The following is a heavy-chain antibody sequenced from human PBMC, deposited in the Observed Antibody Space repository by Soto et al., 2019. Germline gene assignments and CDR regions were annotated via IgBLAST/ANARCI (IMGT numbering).Heavy chain of an antibody. CDR3: AGYRIATTGLSS. Sequence: QVRLVQSGAEVKKPGASVKVSCKTSGYVFTSHAIHWVRQAPGQGLEWMGWINTGNGNTKYSQKFQDRVTITRDTTASTAYMELSSLRCEDTALYYCAGYRIATTGLSSWGQGTLVTVSS. CDR1: GYVFTSHA. CDR2: INTGNGNT. J-gene: IGHJ5*02. V-gene: IGHV1-3*04. D-gene: IGHD6-13*01.